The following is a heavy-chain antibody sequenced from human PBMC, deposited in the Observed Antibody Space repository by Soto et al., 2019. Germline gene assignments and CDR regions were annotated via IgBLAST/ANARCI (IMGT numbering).Heavy chain of an antibody. Sequence: GSLRLSCAASGFTLRSYSMNWVRQAPGKGLEWVSYISSSSSTIYYADSVKGRFTISRDNAKNSLYLQMNSLRAEDTAVYYCAREKGSGSYYRSPTWFDPWGQGTLVTVSS. D-gene: IGHD3-10*01. CDR1: GFTLRSYS. CDR2: ISSSSSTI. V-gene: IGHV3-48*01. CDR3: AREKGSGSYYRSPTWFDP. J-gene: IGHJ5*02.